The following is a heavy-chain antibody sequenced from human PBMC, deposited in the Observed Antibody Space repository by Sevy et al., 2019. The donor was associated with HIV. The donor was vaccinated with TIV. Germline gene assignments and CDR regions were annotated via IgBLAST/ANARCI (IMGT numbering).Heavy chain of an antibody. Sequence: GESLKISCAASGFTFSRYWMNWVRQAPGKGLEWVANINQEGSEKYYVDSVKAGFTISRANAKNSLYLQMNSLRAVDTAGYYCARVGCSGDSCYTGSFDYWGQGTLVTVSS. CDR3: ARVGCSGDSCYTGSFDY. CDR2: INQEGSEK. V-gene: IGHV3-7*01. D-gene: IGHD2-15*01. J-gene: IGHJ4*02. CDR1: GFTFSRYW.